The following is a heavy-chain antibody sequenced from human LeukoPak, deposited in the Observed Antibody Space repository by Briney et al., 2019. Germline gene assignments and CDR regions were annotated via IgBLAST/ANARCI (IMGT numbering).Heavy chain of an antibody. CDR1: GDSISSYY. CDR2: IYYSGNI. Sequence: SETLSLTCTVSGDSISSYYWSWIRQPPGKGLEWIGCIYYSGNINYNPSLKSRVTMSVDTSKNQFSLKLNSVTAADTAVYYCASGGYCSSTTCYPNWFDPWGQGTLVTVSS. J-gene: IGHJ5*02. V-gene: IGHV4-59*01. CDR3: ASGGYCSSTTCYPNWFDP. D-gene: IGHD2-2*01.